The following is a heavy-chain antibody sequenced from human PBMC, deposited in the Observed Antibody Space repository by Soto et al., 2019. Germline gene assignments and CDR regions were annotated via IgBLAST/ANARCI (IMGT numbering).Heavy chain of an antibody. J-gene: IGHJ3*02. CDR1: GDSVSGNSAAA. Sequence: SQTLSLTCAISGDSVSGNSAAAWNWIRQSPSKGRDWLGRTYYSSKWYNDYALSVKSRITINPDTSKNQFSLQMKSVTPEDAAVYYCVRRTRSTFEISGQGTMVTVSS. CDR3: VRRTRSTFEI. V-gene: IGHV6-1*01. CDR2: TYYSSKWYN.